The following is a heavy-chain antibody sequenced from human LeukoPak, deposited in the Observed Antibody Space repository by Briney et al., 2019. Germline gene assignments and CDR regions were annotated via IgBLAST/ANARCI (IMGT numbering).Heavy chain of an antibody. V-gene: IGHV4-34*01. Sequence: SETLSLTCAVYGGSFSGYYWSWIRQPPGKGLEWIGEVNHSGSTNYNPSLKSRVTISVDTSKNQFSLKLSSVTAADTAVYYCARASGEFKEAATLDYWGQGTLVTVSS. CDR3: ARASGEFKEAATLDY. J-gene: IGHJ4*02. CDR2: VNHSGST. D-gene: IGHD2-15*01. CDR1: GGSFSGYY.